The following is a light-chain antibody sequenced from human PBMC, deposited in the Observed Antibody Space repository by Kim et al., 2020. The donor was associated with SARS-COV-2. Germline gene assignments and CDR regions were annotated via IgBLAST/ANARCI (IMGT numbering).Light chain of an antibody. V-gene: IGKV1-39*01. CDR1: QRISSH. CDR2: AAY. CDR3: QQGYSSPQIT. Sequence: SVGDRVMITCRASQRISSHLNWYQHKPGKAPKLLIYAAYSLQSGVPSRFSGSGSGTDFTLTISTLQPEDFATYYCQQGYSSPQITFGQGTRLEIK. J-gene: IGKJ5*01.